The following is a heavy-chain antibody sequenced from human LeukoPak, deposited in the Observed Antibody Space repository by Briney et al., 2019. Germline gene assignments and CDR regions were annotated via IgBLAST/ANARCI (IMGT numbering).Heavy chain of an antibody. Sequence: GGSLRLSCAASGFTLSSYAMSWVRQGPGKGLEWVSAISVSGNTYHADSVKGRFTISRDSSKNTLYLQMNSLRAEDTAVYYCAKDDTYNYDSIDAFDIWGQGTMVTVSS. CDR2: ISVSGNT. CDR1: GFTLSSYA. J-gene: IGHJ3*02. D-gene: IGHD3-22*01. V-gene: IGHV3-23*01. CDR3: AKDDTYNYDSIDAFDI.